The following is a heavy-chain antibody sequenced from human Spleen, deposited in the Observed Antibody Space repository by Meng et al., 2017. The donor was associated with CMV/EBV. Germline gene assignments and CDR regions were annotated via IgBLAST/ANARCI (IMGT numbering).Heavy chain of an antibody. V-gene: IGHV3-23*01. CDR2: ITASGGST. Sequence: GESLKISCAASEFTFSNYAMSWVRQAPGRGLAWVSAITASGGSTYYADSVKGRFTVSRDNSKNTLYLQMSSLRAEDTAVYYCAKPPTMKVVPDAFHIWGQGTMVTVSS. J-gene: IGHJ3*02. D-gene: IGHD3-22*01. CDR1: EFTFSNYA. CDR3: AKPPTMKVVPDAFHI.